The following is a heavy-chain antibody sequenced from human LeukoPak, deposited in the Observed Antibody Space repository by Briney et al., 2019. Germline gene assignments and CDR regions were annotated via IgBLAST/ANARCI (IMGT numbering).Heavy chain of an antibody. Sequence: ASVKVSCKASGYTFTSYDINWVRQATGQGLEWMGWMNPNSGNTGYAQKFQGRVTITRNTSISTAYMELSSLRAEDTAVYYCAKGSPITITFGGVIEPWGQGTLVTVSS. J-gene: IGHJ5*02. CDR3: AKGSPITITFGGVIEP. V-gene: IGHV1-8*03. D-gene: IGHD3-16*01. CDR2: MNPNSGNT. CDR1: GYTFTSYD.